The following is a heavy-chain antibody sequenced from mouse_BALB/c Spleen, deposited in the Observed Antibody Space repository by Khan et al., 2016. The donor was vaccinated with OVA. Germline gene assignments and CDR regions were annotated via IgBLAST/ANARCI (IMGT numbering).Heavy chain of an antibody. CDR1: GYTFASYT. J-gene: IGHJ3*01. CDR3: VRDWAYYRNDGWFGY. CDR2: INPSNGYT. D-gene: IGHD2-14*01. Sequence: QVRLQQSGAELARPGASVKMSCKASGYTFASYTIHWIKQRPGQGLEWIGYINPSNGYTNYNQKFKDKATLTADKSSTTAYMQLSSLTSDDSAVYNCVRDWAYYRNDGWFGYWGQGTLVTVSA. V-gene: IGHV1-4*01.